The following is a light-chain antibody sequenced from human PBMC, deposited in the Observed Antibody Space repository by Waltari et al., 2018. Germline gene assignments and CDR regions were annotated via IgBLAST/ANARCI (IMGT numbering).Light chain of an antibody. J-gene: IGLJ2*01. V-gene: IGLV3-21*01. CDR2: HDD. CDR3: QVWDSNTDHTV. CDR1: NIGSKT. Sequence: SYDLTKPPSVSVSPGQTARITCGRDNIGSKTVHWYQLKPPQAPILVIYHDDQRPSGIPERFAVSSSGNTATLIISGVEAGDEADYCCQVWDSNTDHTVFGGGTRLTVL.